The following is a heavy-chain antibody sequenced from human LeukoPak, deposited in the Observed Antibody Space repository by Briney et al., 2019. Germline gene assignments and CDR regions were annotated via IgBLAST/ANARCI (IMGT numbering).Heavy chain of an antibody. CDR1: GGTFSSYA. D-gene: IGHD5-24*01. CDR3: ARGDVEMATIDAFDI. V-gene: IGHV1-69*04. J-gene: IGHJ3*02. CDR2: IIPILGIA. Sequence: GASVKVSCKASGGTFSSYAISWVRHAPGQGLEWMGRIIPILGIANYAQKFQGRVTITADKSTSTAYMELSSLRSEDTAVYYCARGDVEMATIDAFDIWGQGTMVTVSS.